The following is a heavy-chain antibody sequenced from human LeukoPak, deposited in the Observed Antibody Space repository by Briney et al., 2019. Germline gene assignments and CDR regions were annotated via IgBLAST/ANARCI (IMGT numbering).Heavy chain of an antibody. CDR1: GGSFGRYY. D-gene: IGHD3-22*01. CDR3: ARVNYYDSSGYRENYFDY. J-gene: IGHJ4*02. CDR2: IYYTGST. Sequence: SETLSLTCTVSGGSFGRYYWSWIRQSPGKGLEWLGYIYYTGSTSYNPSLESRITISLDTARNQFSLRLTSVTTADTAVYYCARVNYYDSSGYRENYFDYWGQGTLVTVSS. V-gene: IGHV4-59*01.